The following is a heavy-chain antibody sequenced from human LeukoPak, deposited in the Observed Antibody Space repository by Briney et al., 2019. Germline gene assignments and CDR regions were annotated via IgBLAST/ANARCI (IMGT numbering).Heavy chain of an antibody. Sequence: PSETLSLTCAVYGGSFSGYYWSWIRQPPGKGLEWIGEFNHSGSTNYNPSLKSRVTISVDTSKNQFSLKLSSVTAADTAVYYCARGLVNIVVVPAARAYYYYYYMDVWGKGTTVTVSS. V-gene: IGHV4-34*01. J-gene: IGHJ6*03. D-gene: IGHD2-2*01. CDR1: GGSFSGYY. CDR2: FNHSGST. CDR3: ARGLVNIVVVPAARAYYYYYYMDV.